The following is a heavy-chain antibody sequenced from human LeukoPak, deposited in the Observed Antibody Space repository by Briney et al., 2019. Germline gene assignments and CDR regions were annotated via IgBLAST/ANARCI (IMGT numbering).Heavy chain of an antibody. D-gene: IGHD2-2*01. V-gene: IGHV1-2*02. Sequence: GASVKVSCKASGYTFTSYGISWLRQAPGQGFEWMGWINPNDGDTNYAQKFQGRVTMTRDTSISTAHMEVSRLRSDDTAVYYCARANFLYCSSSTCLFDYWGQGTLVTVSS. CDR3: ARANFLYCSSSTCLFDY. CDR1: GYTFTSYG. CDR2: INPNDGDT. J-gene: IGHJ4*02.